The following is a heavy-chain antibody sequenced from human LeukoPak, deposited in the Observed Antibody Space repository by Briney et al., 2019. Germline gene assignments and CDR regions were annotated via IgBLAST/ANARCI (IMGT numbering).Heavy chain of an antibody. J-gene: IGHJ4*02. V-gene: IGHV1-69*04. D-gene: IGHD3-22*01. Sequence: ASVKVSCKASGGTFSSYAISWVRQAPGQGLEWMGRIIPILGIANYAQKFQGRVTITADKSTSTAYMELSSLRSEDTAVYYCARDRGRYYYDSSGFKYFDYWGQGTLVAVSS. CDR1: GGTFSSYA. CDR3: ARDRGRYYYDSSGFKYFDY. CDR2: IIPILGIA.